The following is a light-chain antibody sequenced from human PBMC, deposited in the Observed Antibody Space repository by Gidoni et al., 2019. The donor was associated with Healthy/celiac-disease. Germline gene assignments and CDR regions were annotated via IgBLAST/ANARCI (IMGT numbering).Light chain of an antibody. Sequence: EIVKTQSPATQSVSPGERATLSCSASQSVSSNLAWYQQKPGQAPRLLIYGASTRATGIPARFSGSGSGTEFTLTISSLQSEDFAVYYCQQYNNWPPYTFGQGTKLEIK. J-gene: IGKJ2*01. CDR2: GAS. CDR3: QQYNNWPPYT. CDR1: QSVSSN. V-gene: IGKV3-15*01.